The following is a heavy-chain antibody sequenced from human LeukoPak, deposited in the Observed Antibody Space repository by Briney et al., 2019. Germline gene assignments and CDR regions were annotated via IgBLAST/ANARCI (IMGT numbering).Heavy chain of an antibody. V-gene: IGHV3-33*01. Sequence: PGGSLRLSCAASGFTFSSYGMHWVRQAPGKGLEWVAVIWYDGSNKYYADSVKGRFTISRDNSKNTLYLQMNSLRAEDTAVYYCARSGVTTTTFDYWGQGTLVTVSS. CDR1: GFTFSSYG. J-gene: IGHJ4*02. D-gene: IGHD3-10*01. CDR3: ARSGVTTTTFDY. CDR2: IWYDGSNK.